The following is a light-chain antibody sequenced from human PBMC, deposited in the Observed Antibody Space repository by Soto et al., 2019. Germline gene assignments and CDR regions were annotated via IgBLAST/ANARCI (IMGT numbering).Light chain of an antibody. CDR1: QSISSY. Sequence: DIQMTQSPSSLSASVGDIVTITFRASQSISSYLNWYQQKPGKAPKLLIYAASSLQSGVPSRFSGSGSGTDFTLTISSLQPEDFAVYYCQQYGSSQTFGQGTKVDIK. V-gene: IGKV1-39*01. J-gene: IGKJ1*01. CDR3: QQYGSSQT. CDR2: AAS.